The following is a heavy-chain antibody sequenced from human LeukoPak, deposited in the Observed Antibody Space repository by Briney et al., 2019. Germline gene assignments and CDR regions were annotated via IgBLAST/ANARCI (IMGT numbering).Heavy chain of an antibody. Sequence: GGSLRLSCAASGFTFNNYAMSWVRQAPGKGLEWVSTISGSGGSTYYADSVKGRFTISRDNSKNTLYLQMNSLRAEDTAAYYCAKGSRAQGYYFDFWGQGTLVTVSS. CDR1: GFTFNNYA. V-gene: IGHV3-23*01. CDR2: ISGSGGST. J-gene: IGHJ4*02. D-gene: IGHD3-10*01. CDR3: AKGSRAQGYYFDF.